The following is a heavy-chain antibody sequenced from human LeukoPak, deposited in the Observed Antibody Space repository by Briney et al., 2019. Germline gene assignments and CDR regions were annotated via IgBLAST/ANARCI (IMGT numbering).Heavy chain of an antibody. V-gene: IGHV1-2*02. D-gene: IGHD1-1*01. Sequence: ASVKVSCKASGYSFSGYYMHWVRQAPGQGLEWMGWINPNSGGTNYAQKFQGRVTMTRDTSISTAYMELSRLRSDDTAVYYCARERWNDGADYWGQGTLVTVSS. CDR1: GYSFSGYY. J-gene: IGHJ4*02. CDR2: INPNSGGT. CDR3: ARERWNDGADY.